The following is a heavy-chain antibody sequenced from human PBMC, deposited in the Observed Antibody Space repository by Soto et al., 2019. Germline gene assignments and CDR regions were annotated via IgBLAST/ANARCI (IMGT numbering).Heavy chain of an antibody. CDR1: GYTFTSYG. J-gene: IGHJ5*02. CDR2: SSAYNGNT. D-gene: IGHD5-12*01. CDR3: ASAHGGYDWGNWFDP. V-gene: IGHV1-18*01. Sequence: QVQLVQSGAEVKKPGASVKVSCKASGYTFTSYGISWVRQAPGQGLEWMGWSSAYNGNTNYAQKLQGRVTMTTDTSTSTAYMELRSLRSDDTAVYYCASAHGGYDWGNWFDPWGQGTLVTVSS.